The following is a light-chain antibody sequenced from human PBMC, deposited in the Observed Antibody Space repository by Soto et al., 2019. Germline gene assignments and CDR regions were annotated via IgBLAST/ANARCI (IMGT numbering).Light chain of an antibody. CDR1: QSVLYSSNSKNY. V-gene: IGKV4-1*01. J-gene: IGKJ1*01. CDR3: QQYYSIPRT. CDR2: WAS. Sequence: DIVMTQSPDSLAVSLGERATINCKSSQSVLYSSNSKNYLAWYQQKPGQPPKVLIYWASTRESGVPDRFSGSGSETDFTLTVSSLQAEDVAVYYCQQYYSIPRTFGQGTKVEIK.